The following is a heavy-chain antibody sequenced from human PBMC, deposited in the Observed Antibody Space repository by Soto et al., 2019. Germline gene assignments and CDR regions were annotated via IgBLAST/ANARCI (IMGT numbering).Heavy chain of an antibody. CDR3: ARGPSGDKVDS. CDR2: NYEGGRT. V-gene: IGHV4-30-4*01. Sequence: QVQLQESGPGLVKPSQTLSLTCTVSGGSISTVDYWWSWIRQSPDMGLEWIGHNYEGGRTYNNPSLECRVTISVATSKSQLSLALSSVSAADTAVYYCARGPSGDKVDSWGQGTLVTVSS. CDR1: GGSISTVDYW. D-gene: IGHD7-27*01. J-gene: IGHJ4*02.